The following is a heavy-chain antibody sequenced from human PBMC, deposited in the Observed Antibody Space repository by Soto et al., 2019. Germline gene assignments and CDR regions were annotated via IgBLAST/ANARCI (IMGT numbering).Heavy chain of an antibody. Sequence: QVQLQQWGAGLLKPSETLSLTCAVYGVSFSGYYWSWIRQPPGKGLEWIGESNHSGSTNYNPSLKSRVTISVDTSKNQFSLKLSSVTAADTAVYYCARVCRIAAAGRGLCYWCQGTLVTVSS. V-gene: IGHV4-34*01. J-gene: IGHJ4*02. CDR1: GVSFSGYY. CDR2: SNHSGST. CDR3: ARVCRIAAAGRGLCY. D-gene: IGHD6-13*01.